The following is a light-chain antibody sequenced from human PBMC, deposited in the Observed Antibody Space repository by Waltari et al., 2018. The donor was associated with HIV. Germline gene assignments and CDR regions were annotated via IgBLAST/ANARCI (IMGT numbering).Light chain of an antibody. J-gene: IGLJ3*02. V-gene: IGLV4-69*01. CDR1: SGHSNYA. Sequence: QLVLTQSPSASASLGASVKLTCTLSSGHSNYAIAWHQQQPEQGPRYLMKLNSDGSHDKGDGIPGRFSGSSSGAERYLTISSLQSEDEADYYCQTWGTGMVFGGGTKLTVL. CDR2: LNSDGSH. CDR3: QTWGTGMV.